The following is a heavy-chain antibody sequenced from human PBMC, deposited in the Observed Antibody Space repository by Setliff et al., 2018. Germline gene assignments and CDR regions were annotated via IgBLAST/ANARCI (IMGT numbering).Heavy chain of an antibody. CDR2: LFQTGTT. J-gene: IGHJ4*02. V-gene: IGHV4-38-2*02. D-gene: IGHD3-3*02. CDR3: ARHLWGRRMAASSDYFDY. Sequence: SETLSLTCTVSGYSISSGYYWGWIRQPPGKGLEWLGSLFQTGTTYYNPSLESRVTMSVDTSNNQFSLKLHSVTAADTAVYYCARHLWGRRMAASSDYFDYWGQGSLVTVSS. CDR1: GYSISSGYY.